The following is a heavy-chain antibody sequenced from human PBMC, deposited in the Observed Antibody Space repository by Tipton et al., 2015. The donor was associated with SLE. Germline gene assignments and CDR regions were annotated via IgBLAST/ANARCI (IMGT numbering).Heavy chain of an antibody. CDR1: GFTFSLYA. CDR2: ISGSGSST. CDR3: AHRGTSSGYYYYFDY. V-gene: IGHV3-23*01. D-gene: IGHD3-22*01. Sequence: SLRLSCAASGFTFSLYAMNWVRQAPGKGLEWVSGISGSGSSTYYADSLKGRFTISRDNSKNTLYLQMNSLRAEDTAVYYCAHRGTSSGYYYYFDYWGQGTLVTVSS. J-gene: IGHJ4*02.